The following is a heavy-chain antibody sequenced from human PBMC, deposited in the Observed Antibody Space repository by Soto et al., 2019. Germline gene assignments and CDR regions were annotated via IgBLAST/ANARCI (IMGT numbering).Heavy chain of an antibody. V-gene: IGHV3-33*01. Sequence: QVQLVESGGGVVQPGRSLRLSCAASGFTFSSYGMHWVRQAPGKGLEWVAVIWYDGSNKYYADSVKGRFTISRDNSKNTLYLQMNSLRAEDTAVYYCARVGWALVAGTPNYFDYWGQGTLVTVSS. CDR1: GFTFSSYG. CDR2: IWYDGSNK. J-gene: IGHJ4*02. CDR3: ARVGWALVAGTPNYFDY. D-gene: IGHD6-19*01.